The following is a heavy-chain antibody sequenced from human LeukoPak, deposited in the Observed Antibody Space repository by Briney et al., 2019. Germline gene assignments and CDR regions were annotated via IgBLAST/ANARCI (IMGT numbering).Heavy chain of an antibody. D-gene: IGHD3-22*01. CDR2: IYTSGST. Sequence: SEPLSLTCTVSGDAISSYYWSWIRQPAGKGLEWMGRIYTSGSTNYNPSLKNRVTMSVETSKNQFSLKLSSVTAADTAVYHCASTTYYYESSGYYFLDYWGQGTLVTVSS. CDR1: GDAISSYY. J-gene: IGHJ4*02. V-gene: IGHV4-4*07. CDR3: ASTTYYYESSGYYFLDY.